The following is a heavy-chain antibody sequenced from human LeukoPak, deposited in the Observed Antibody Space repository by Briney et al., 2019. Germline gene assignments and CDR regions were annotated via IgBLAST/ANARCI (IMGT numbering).Heavy chain of an antibody. Sequence: PGGSLRLSCAASGFTFSSYAMSWVRQAPGKGLEWVSAISGSGGSTYYADSVKGRFTISRDNSKNTLYLQMNSLRAEDTAVYYCAEEYYYDSSGYYPTSLFDYWGQGTLVTVSS. V-gene: IGHV3-23*01. CDR3: AEEYYYDSSGYYPTSLFDY. D-gene: IGHD3-22*01. CDR1: GFTFSSYA. J-gene: IGHJ4*02. CDR2: ISGSGGST.